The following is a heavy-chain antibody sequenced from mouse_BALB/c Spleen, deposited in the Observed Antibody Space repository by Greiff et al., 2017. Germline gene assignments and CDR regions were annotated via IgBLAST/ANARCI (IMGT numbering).Heavy chain of an antibody. CDR1: GDSITSGY. Sequence: EVKLQQSGPRLVKPSQTLSFTCPVTGDSITSGYWHWIRKFPGNHLEYMGYISYSGSTYYNPSLKSRISITRDTSKNQYYLQLNSVTTEDTATYYCARSLDRYDDCFAYWGQGTLVTVSA. V-gene: IGHV3-8*02. J-gene: IGHJ3*01. D-gene: IGHD2-14*01. CDR2: ISYSGST. CDR3: ARSLDRYDDCFAY.